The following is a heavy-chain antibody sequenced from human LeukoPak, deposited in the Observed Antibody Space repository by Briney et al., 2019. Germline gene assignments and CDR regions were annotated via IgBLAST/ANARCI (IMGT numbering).Heavy chain of an antibody. D-gene: IGHD2-15*01. CDR3: AKGTSSSCYSAPNY. J-gene: IGHJ4*02. V-gene: IGHV3-23*01. Sequence: GGSLRLSCAASGFTFSSYAMNWVRQALGKGLEWVSAICSNDNNTYYANSVKGRFTISRDNSKNTLSLQLNSLRAEDTAVYYCAKGTSSSCYSAPNYWGQGALVTVSS. CDR1: GFTFSSYA. CDR2: ICSNDNNT.